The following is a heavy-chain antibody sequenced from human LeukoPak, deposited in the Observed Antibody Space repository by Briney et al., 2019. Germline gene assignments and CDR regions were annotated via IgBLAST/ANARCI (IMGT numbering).Heavy chain of an antibody. J-gene: IGHJ4*02. CDR3: AKDPRRITMIVVVIPYFDY. V-gene: IGHV3-23*01. D-gene: IGHD3-22*01. CDR2: ISCSGGST. Sequence: GGPLRLSCAASGFTFSSYAMSWVRQAPGKGLEWVSAISCSGGSTYYADSVKGRFTISRDNSKNTLYLQMNSLRAEDTAVYYCAKDPRRITMIVVVIPYFDYWGQGTLVTVSS. CDR1: GFTFSSYA.